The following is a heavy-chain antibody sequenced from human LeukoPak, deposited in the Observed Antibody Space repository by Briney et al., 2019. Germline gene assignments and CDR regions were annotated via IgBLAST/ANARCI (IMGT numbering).Heavy chain of an antibody. D-gene: IGHD5-12*01. Sequence: GGSLLLSCSASGFTFSSYAMHWVRQAPGKGLEYVSAISSNGGSTYYADSVKGRFTISRDNSKNTLYLQMSSLRAEDTAVYYCVKEQASRGYSGPLSGYWGQGTLVTVSS. V-gene: IGHV3-64D*06. CDR1: GFTFSSYA. CDR3: VKEQASRGYSGPLSGY. CDR2: ISSNGGST. J-gene: IGHJ4*02.